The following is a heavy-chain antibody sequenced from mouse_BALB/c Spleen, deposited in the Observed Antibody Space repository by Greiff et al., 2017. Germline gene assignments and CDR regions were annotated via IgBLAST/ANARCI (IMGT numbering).Heavy chain of an antibody. CDR2: ISTYYGDA. Sequence: QVQLKQSGAELVRPGVSVKISCKGSGYTFTDYAMHWVKQSHAKSLEWIGVISTYYGDASYNQKFKGKATMTVDKSSSTAYMELARLTSEDSAIYYCARRYAMDYWGQGTSVTVSS. V-gene: IGHV1S137*01. CDR3: ARRYAMDY. J-gene: IGHJ4*01. CDR1: GYTFTDYA.